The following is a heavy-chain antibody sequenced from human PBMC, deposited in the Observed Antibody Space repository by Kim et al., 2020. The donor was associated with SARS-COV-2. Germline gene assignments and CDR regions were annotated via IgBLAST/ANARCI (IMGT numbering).Heavy chain of an antibody. V-gene: IGHV3-72*01. J-gene: IGHJ3*02. CDR1: GFIFSDHH. CDR3: SRVGYYDSSGYSTNGFDI. D-gene: IGHD3-22*01. Sequence: GGSLRLSCAASGFIFSDHHIDWVRQAPGKGLEWVGRIRKKTHSYTTTYAASVKGRFIVSRDDSSNSVYLQMNSLKTEDTAVYYCSRVGYYDSSGYSTNGFDIWGQGTVVTVSS. CDR2: IRKKTHSYTT.